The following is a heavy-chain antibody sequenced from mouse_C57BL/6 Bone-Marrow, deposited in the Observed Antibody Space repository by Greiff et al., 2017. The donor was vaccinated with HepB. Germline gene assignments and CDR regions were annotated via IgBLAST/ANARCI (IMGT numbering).Heavy chain of an antibody. CDR3: TTGFDY. V-gene: IGHV14-4*01. J-gene: IGHJ2*01. Sequence: VQLQQSGAELVRPGASVKLSCTASGFNIKDDYMHWVKPRPDQGLEWIGWIDPENGDTEYATKFQGKATITADTSSNTAYLQLSIRTSEDTAVYYCTTGFDYWGQGTTLTVYS. CDR1: GFNIKDDY. CDR2: IDPENGDT.